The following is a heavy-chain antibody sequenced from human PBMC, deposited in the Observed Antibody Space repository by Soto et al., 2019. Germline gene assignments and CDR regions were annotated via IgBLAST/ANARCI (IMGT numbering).Heavy chain of an antibody. CDR2: IWYDGSNK. V-gene: IGHV3-33*01. D-gene: IGHD3-22*01. CDR3: ARDPWDSSGYEYYFDY. CDR1: GLTFSSYG. Sequence: GGSLRLSCAASGLTFSSYGMHWVRQAPGKGLEWVAVIWYDGSNKYYADSVKGRFTISRDNSKNTLYLQMNSLRAEDTAVYYCARDPWDSSGYEYYFDYWGQGTLVTVSS. J-gene: IGHJ4*02.